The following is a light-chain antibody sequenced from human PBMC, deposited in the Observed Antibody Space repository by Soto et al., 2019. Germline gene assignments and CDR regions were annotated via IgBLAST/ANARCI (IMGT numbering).Light chain of an antibody. V-gene: IGKV3-15*01. CDR3: QQYNNWRT. CDR1: QSVSSN. CDR2: DAS. J-gene: IGKJ1*01. Sequence: DIVMTQSPATLSVSPGERATLSCRASQSVSSNLAWYQQKPGQAPRLLIHDASTRATGTPARFSGSGSGTEFTLTISSLQSEDAAVYYCQQYNNWRTFGQGTKVEIK.